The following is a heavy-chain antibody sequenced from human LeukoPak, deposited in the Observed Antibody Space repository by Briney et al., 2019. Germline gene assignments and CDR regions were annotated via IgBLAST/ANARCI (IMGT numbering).Heavy chain of an antibody. V-gene: IGHV4-61*02. D-gene: IGHD3-16*01. CDR2: IYTSGST. Sequence: SETLSLTCTVSGGSISSGSYYWSWIRQPPGKGLEWIGRIYTSGSTDYNPSLKSRVTISVDTSKNQFSLKLSSVTAADTAVYYCARASGGVANEFFAIDYYYYYMDVWGKGTTVTVSS. CDR3: ARASGGVANEFFAIDYYYYYMDV. CDR1: GGSISSGSYY. J-gene: IGHJ6*03.